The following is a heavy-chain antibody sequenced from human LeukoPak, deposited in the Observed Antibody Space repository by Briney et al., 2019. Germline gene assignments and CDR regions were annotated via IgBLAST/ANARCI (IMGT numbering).Heavy chain of an antibody. Sequence: SETLSLTCTVSGGSISSSSYYWGWIRQPPGKGLEWIGSIYYSGSTYYNPSLKSRVTISVDTSKNQFSLKLSSVTAADTAVYYCAPTPRIVVPAAIGMYYYYMDVWGKGTTVTVSS. J-gene: IGHJ6*03. CDR2: IYYSGST. CDR3: APTPRIVVPAAIGMYYYYMDV. V-gene: IGHV4-39*01. D-gene: IGHD2-2*02. CDR1: GGSISSSSYY.